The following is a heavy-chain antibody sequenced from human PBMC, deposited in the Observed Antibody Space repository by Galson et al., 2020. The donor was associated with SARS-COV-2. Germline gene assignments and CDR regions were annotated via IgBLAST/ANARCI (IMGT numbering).Heavy chain of an antibody. CDR1: GFTFSSYG. CDR3: ARSEGEGNYYCYYGMDV. D-gene: IGHD3-16*01. V-gene: IGHV3-33*01. Sequence: SCAASGFTFSSYGMHWVRQAPGKGLEWVAVIWYDGSNKYYADSVKGRFTISRDNSKNTLYLQMNSLRAEDTAVYYCARSEGEGNYYCYYGMDVWGQGTTVTVSS. J-gene: IGHJ6*02. CDR2: IWYDGSNK.